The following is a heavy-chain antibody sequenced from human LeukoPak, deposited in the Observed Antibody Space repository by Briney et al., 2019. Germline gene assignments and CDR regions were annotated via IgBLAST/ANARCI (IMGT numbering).Heavy chain of an antibody. J-gene: IGHJ4*02. CDR1: GFTFSSYA. V-gene: IGHV3-30-3*01. Sequence: PGGSLRLSCAASGFTFSSYAMHWVRQAPGKGLEWVAVISYDGSNKYYADSVKGRFTISRDNSKNTLYLQMNSLRPEDTAVYYCPSRDRYYYDSSGYYEDYWGQGTLVTVSS. CDR3: PSRDRYYYDSSGYYEDY. CDR2: ISYDGSNK. D-gene: IGHD3-22*01.